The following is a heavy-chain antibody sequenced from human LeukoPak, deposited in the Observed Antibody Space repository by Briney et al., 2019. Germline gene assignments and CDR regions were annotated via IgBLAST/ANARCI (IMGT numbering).Heavy chain of an antibody. J-gene: IGHJ4*02. Sequence: SGGSLRLSCAASGFTFDDYAMHWVRQAPGKGLEWVSGISWNSGSIGYADSVKGRFTISRDNAKNSLYLQMNSLRAEDTALYYCAKDSGGSYYEGYFDYWGQGTLVTVSS. CDR2: ISWNSGSI. D-gene: IGHD1-26*01. V-gene: IGHV3-9*01. CDR3: AKDSGGSYYEGYFDY. CDR1: GFTFDDYA.